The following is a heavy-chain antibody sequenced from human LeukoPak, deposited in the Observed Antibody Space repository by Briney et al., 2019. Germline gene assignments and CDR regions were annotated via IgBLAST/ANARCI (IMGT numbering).Heavy chain of an antibody. CDR1: GFSVSDTY. J-gene: IGHJ6*03. D-gene: IGHD5-18*01. CDR2: IFSVGTT. Sequence: GGSLRLSCTASGFSVSDTYMSWVRQAPGKGLEWVSTIFSVGTTYYTDSAKGRFTISRDNTKNTVWLQMNSLRAEDTAVYYCAITAMKIYYMDVWGKGTTVTVSS. V-gene: IGHV3-53*01. CDR3: AITAMKIYYMDV.